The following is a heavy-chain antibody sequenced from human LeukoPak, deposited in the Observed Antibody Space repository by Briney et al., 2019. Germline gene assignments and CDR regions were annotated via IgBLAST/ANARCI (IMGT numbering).Heavy chain of an antibody. CDR3: ASWGGVAVAYYMDV. Sequence: GGSLRLSCAASGFTCSGSPRDWVRQASGKGLEGVGRTRGKANAYATAYAASVKGRFTTSRDDSKNTAYLQMNSLKSEDTAVYYCASWGGVAVAYYMDVWGKGTTVTVSS. J-gene: IGHJ6*03. CDR2: TRGKANAYAT. V-gene: IGHV3-73*01. CDR1: GFTCSGSP. D-gene: IGHD6-19*01.